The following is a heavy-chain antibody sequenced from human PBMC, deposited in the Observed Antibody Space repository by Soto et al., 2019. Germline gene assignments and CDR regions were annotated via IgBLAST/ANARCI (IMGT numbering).Heavy chain of an antibody. V-gene: IGHV2-5*02. CDR3: EQKDSYGQFDD. J-gene: IGHJ4*02. CDR1: WFSLSTSGVG. D-gene: IGHD5-18*01. Sequence: GPTLVTSRQTLTLTCTFSWFSLSTSGVGVRWIRQPPGKALEWLALIYWDDDKRYSPSLKSRLTITKDTSKNQVVLTMTNMDPVDTATYYCEQKDSYGQFDDWGQGTLVTVSS. CDR2: IYWDDDK.